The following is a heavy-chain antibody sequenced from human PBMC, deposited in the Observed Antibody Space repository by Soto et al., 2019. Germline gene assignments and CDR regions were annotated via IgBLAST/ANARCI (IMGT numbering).Heavy chain of an antibody. J-gene: IGHJ3*02. CDR1: GYTLTELS. Sequence: ASVKVSCKVSGYTLTELSMHWVRQAPGKGLEWMGGFDPEDGETIYAQKFQGRVTMTEDTSTDTAYMELSSLRSEDTAVYYCATPGNPSSSSWRAFDIWGQGTMVTVSS. D-gene: IGHD6-13*01. V-gene: IGHV1-24*01. CDR3: ATPGNPSSSSWRAFDI. CDR2: FDPEDGET.